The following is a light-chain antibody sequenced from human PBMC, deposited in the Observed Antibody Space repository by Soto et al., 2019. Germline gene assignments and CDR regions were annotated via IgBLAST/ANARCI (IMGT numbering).Light chain of an antibody. CDR3: ASYPCTKAHVA. Sequence: QSALTQPASVSGSPGQSITISCTGTSSDIGYYDSVSWYQRHPGRVPKLIIYDVNGRPSGVSNRFSGSKFGVTASLTISGVQADDEADYYCASYPCTKAHVAFGGGTKLTVL. CDR1: SSDIGYYDS. J-gene: IGLJ2*01. CDR2: DVN. V-gene: IGLV2-14*03.